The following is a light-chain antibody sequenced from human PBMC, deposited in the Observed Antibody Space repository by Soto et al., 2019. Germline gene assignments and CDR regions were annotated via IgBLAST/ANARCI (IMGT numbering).Light chain of an antibody. CDR1: SSDVGSHNL. V-gene: IGLV2-23*02. Sequence: QSALTQPASVTGSPGQSITISCTGTSSDVGSHNLVSWYQQHPGQAPKLMIYEVSKRPLGVSARFSAPKSGNTASLTICGLPAEDGADYYCCSYVGSRAVFGGGTPLTVL. J-gene: IGLJ7*01. CDR2: EVS. CDR3: CSYVGSRAV.